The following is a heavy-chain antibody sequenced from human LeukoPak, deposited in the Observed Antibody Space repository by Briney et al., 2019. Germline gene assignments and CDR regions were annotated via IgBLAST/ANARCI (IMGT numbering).Heavy chain of an antibody. J-gene: IGHJ4*02. V-gene: IGHV4-59*08. CDR1: GVSISGYY. CDR3: ARSVRYCSSTSCYRYFDY. D-gene: IGHD2-2*02. Sequence: SETLSLTCTVSGVSISGYYWSWIRQPPGVGLEWIGYIYYSGSANYNPSLKSRVTISVDTSKNQFSLKLSSVTAADTAVYYCARSVRYCSSTSCYRYFDYWGQGTLVTVSS. CDR2: IYYSGSA.